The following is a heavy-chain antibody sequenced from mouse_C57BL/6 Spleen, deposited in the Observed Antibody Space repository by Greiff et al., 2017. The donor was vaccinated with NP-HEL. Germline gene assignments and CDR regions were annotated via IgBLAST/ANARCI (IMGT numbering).Heavy chain of an antibody. CDR2: INPNNGGT. J-gene: IGHJ3*01. Sequence: VQLQQSGPELVKPGASVKISCKASGYTFTDYYMNWVKQSHGKSLEWIGDINPNNGGTSYNQKFKGKATLTVDKSSSTAYMELRSLTSEDSAVYYCATGYYGSSYGFAYWGQGTLVTVSA. D-gene: IGHD1-1*01. V-gene: IGHV1-26*01. CDR3: ATGYYGSSYGFAY. CDR1: GYTFTDYY.